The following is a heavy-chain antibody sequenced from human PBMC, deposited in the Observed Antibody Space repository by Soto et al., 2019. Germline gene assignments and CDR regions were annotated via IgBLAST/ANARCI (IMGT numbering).Heavy chain of an antibody. J-gene: IGHJ6*02. D-gene: IGHD6-13*01. CDR2: INAGNGNT. V-gene: IGHV1-3*01. CDR3: ARVGGWAAGNYGMDV. CDR1: GYTFTSYA. Sequence: QVQLVQSGAEVKKPGASVKVSCKASGYTFTSYAMHWVRQAPGQRLEWMGWINAGNGNTKYSQKFQGRVTITRDTSASTAYMELSSLRSEDTAVYYCARVGGWAAGNYGMDVWGQGTTVTVSS.